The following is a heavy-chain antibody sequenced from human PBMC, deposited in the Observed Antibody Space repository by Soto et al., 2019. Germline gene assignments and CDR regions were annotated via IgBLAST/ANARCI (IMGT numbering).Heavy chain of an antibody. CDR1: GGTFSSYA. J-gene: IGHJ5*02. V-gene: IGHV1-69*01. D-gene: IGHD2-15*01. Sequence: QVQLVQSGAEVKKPGSSVKVSCKASGGTFSSYAISWVRQAPGQGLEWMGGIIPMFGTTKYAQKFQGRLTITADESTSTAYMELCSLRSGDTAVYYCARGVVVVAASQLDWFDPWGQGTLVTVSS. CDR2: IIPMFGTT. CDR3: ARGVVVVAASQLDWFDP.